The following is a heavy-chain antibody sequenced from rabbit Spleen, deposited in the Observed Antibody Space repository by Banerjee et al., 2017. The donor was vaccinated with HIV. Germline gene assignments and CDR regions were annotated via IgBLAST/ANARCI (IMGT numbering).Heavy chain of an antibody. Sequence: QEQLVESGGDLVKPGTSLTLTCTASGFSFSSSYYMCWVRQAPGKGLECIACIYAGTSGSTYYANWAKGRFTISKASSTTVTLQMTSLTVADTATYFWARGSATMTMVITGFYLNLWGPGTLVTVS. CDR2: IYAGTSGST. J-gene: IGHJ4*01. D-gene: IGHD2-1*01. V-gene: IGHV1S45*01. CDR3: ARGSATMTMVITGFYLNL. CDR1: GFSFSSSYY.